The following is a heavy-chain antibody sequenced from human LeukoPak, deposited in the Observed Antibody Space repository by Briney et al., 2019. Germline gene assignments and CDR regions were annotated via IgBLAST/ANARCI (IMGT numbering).Heavy chain of an antibody. CDR2: IYHSGST. V-gene: IGHV4-38-2*02. J-gene: IGHJ5*02. CDR3: ARVVVVTAIPSWFDP. Sequence: SETLSLTCTVSGYSISSGYYWGWIRQPPGKGLEWIGSIYHSGSTYYNPSLKSRVTISVDTSKNQFSLKLSSVAAADTAVYYCARVVVVTAIPSWFDPWGQGTLVTVSS. CDR1: GYSISSGYY. D-gene: IGHD2-21*02.